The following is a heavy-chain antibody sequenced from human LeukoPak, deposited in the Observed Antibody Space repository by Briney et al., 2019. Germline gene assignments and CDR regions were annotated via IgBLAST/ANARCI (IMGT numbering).Heavy chain of an antibody. Sequence: ASVKVSCKASGYTFTGYYMHWVRQAPGQGLEWMGWINPNSGGTNYAQKFQGRVTMTRDTSISTAYMELSRLRSDDTAVYYCARARDPIRFLEWLSSFDYWGQGTLVTVSS. CDR3: ARARDPIRFLEWLSSFDY. CDR2: INPNSGGT. J-gene: IGHJ4*02. D-gene: IGHD3-3*01. CDR1: GYTFTGYY. V-gene: IGHV1-2*02.